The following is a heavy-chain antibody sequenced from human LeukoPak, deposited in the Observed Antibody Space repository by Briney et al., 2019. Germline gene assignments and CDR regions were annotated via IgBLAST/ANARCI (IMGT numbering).Heavy chain of an antibody. Sequence: PGGSLRLSCAASGFTFSDYEMNWVRQAPGKGLEWVSYISGSGNIIYYAGSVKGRFTISRDNPKSTMNLQMNSLRAEDTAVYYCAKGGGSIGRSYYFDYWGQGILVTVSS. CDR2: ISGSGNII. J-gene: IGHJ4*02. CDR1: GFTFSDYE. D-gene: IGHD2-15*01. CDR3: AKGGGSIGRSYYFDY. V-gene: IGHV3-48*03.